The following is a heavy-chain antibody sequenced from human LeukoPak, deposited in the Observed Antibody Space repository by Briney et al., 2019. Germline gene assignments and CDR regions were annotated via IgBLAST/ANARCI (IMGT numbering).Heavy chain of an antibody. D-gene: IGHD6-19*01. CDR2: IYSGGST. V-gene: IGHV3-53*01. CDR3: ANARGYSSEYK. Sequence: GGSLRLSCAASGFTVSNNYMSWVRQAPGKGLEWVSIIYSGGSTYYADSVKGRFTISRDNSKTTLYLQMNSLRAEDTAVYYCANARGYSSEYKWGQGTLVTVSS. J-gene: IGHJ1*01. CDR1: GFTVSNNY.